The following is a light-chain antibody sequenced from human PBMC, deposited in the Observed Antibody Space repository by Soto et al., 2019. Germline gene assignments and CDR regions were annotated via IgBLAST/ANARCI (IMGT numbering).Light chain of an antibody. CDR3: GTWDSSLSAGV. CDR1: SSNVGSNY. J-gene: IGLJ2*01. CDR2: ENN. Sequence: QAVVTQPPSVSAAPGQKVTISCSGSSSNVGSNYVSWYQQLPRTAPKLLIYENNKRPSGIPGRFSGSKSGTSATLGITGLQTGDEGDYYCGTWDSSLSAGVFGGGTKVTVL. V-gene: IGLV1-51*02.